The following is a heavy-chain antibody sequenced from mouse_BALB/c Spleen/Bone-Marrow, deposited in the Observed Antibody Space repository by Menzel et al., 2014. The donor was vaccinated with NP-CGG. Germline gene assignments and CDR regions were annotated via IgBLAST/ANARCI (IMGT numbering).Heavy chain of an antibody. CDR3: ARQGYYGKGDY. CDR1: GFDFSRYW. Sequence: EVQVVESGGGLVQPGGSLKLSCAASGFDFSRYWMSWVRQAPGKGLEWIGEINPDSSTINYTPSLKDKFIISRDNAKNTLYLLMSKVRSEDTALYYCARQGYYGKGDYWGQGTTLTVSS. CDR2: INPDSSTI. D-gene: IGHD2-1*01. J-gene: IGHJ2*01. V-gene: IGHV4-1*02.